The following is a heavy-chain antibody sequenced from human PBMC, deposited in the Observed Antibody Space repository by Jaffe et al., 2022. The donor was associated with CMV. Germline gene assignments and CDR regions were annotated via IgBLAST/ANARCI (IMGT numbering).Heavy chain of an antibody. CDR1: GGSITSTYYH. CDR3: ARQRGFYSVWRAPAPRATGSGYFDS. V-gene: IGHV4-39*01. D-gene: IGHD3-10*02. CDR2: IYYDGTT. Sequence: QPQLQESGPGLVHPSETLSLTCTVSGGSITSTYYHWGWIRQSPGKGLEYLGNIYYDGTTSYNPSLKSRVTISLDTSTNQFSLRLTSVTAADSAVYYCARQRGFYSVWRAPAPRATGSGYFDSWGQGARVTVSS. J-gene: IGHJ4*02.